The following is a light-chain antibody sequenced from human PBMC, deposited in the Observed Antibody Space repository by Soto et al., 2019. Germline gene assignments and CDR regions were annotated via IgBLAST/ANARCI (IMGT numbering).Light chain of an antibody. J-gene: IGKJ1*01. CDR2: DAS. V-gene: IGKV3-11*01. CDR3: QQRRYWPVT. CDR1: QSVSSY. Sequence: EIVLTQSPAILSMSPGERATLSCRASQSVSSYFAWYQQKPGQAPRLLIYDASNRATGVPARFSGSGSGTDFTLTISTLKPEDCAVYYCQQRRYWPVTFGQGTKVEIK.